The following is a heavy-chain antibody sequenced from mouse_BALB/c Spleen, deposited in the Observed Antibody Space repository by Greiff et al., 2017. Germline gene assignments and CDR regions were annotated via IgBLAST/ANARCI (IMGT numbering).Heavy chain of an antibody. V-gene: IGHV2-9-2*01. CDR1: GFSLTSYD. D-gene: IGHD1-1*01. Sequence: QVQLKESGPGLVAPSQSLSITCTVSGFSLTSYDISWIRQPPGKGLEWLGVIWTGGGTNYNSAFMSRLSISKDNSKSQVFLKMNSLQTDDTAIYYCVRGVYGYAMDYWGQGTSVTVSS. CDR3: VRGVYGYAMDY. J-gene: IGHJ4*01. CDR2: IWTGGGT.